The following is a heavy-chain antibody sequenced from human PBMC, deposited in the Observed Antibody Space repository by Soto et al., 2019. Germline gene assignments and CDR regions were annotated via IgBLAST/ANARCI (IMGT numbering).Heavy chain of an antibody. CDR1: GGSFRGYY. V-gene: IGHV4-34*01. D-gene: IGHD1-1*01. J-gene: IGHJ5*02. CDR2: INHRAST. Sequence: QVQLQQWGAGLLKPSETLSLTCAVYGGSFRGYYWSWIRQTPRKGLVWVGEINHRASTNSNPSLKNRCILSVDTSQNQFSLNLSSVTAADPAVYYCASVLGWATTYIWFAPWGPGTLVNVSS. CDR3: ASVLGWATTYIWFAP.